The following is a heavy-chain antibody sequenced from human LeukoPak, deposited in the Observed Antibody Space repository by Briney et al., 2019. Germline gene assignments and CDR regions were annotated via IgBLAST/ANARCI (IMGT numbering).Heavy chain of an antibody. V-gene: IGHV4-39*07. D-gene: IGHD6-13*01. Sequence: PSETLSLTCTVSGDSVNSSAFYWGWIRQPPGKGLEWIGSIYYSGSTYYNPSLKSRVTISVDTSKNQFSLKLSSVTAADTAVYYCARDFSGYSSPFDPWGQGTLVTVSS. CDR1: GDSVNSSAFY. J-gene: IGHJ5*02. CDR2: IYYSGST. CDR3: ARDFSGYSSPFDP.